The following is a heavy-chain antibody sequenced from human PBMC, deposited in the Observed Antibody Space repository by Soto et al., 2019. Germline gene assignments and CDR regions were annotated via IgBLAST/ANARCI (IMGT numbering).Heavy chain of an antibody. Sequence: QVQLVQSGAEVKKPGASVKVSCKASGYTFTSYGISWVRQAPGQGLEWMGWISAYNGNTNYAQKLQGRVNMTTDTPTSTAYMELRSLRSDDTAVYYCARDRYNWNDDADAFDIWGQGTMVTVSS. CDR1: GYTFTSYG. J-gene: IGHJ3*02. CDR2: ISAYNGNT. CDR3: ARDRYNWNDDADAFDI. V-gene: IGHV1-18*01. D-gene: IGHD1-1*01.